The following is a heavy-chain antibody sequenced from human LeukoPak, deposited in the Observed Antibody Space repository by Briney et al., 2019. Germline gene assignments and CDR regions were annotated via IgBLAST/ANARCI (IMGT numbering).Heavy chain of an antibody. Sequence: SQTLSLTCAISGDSVSSNSGAWNWIRQSPSRGLEWLGRTYYRSKWYNDYAVSVKSRITINPDTSKNQFSLQLNSVTPEDTAVYYCARDGDAVAGDLYYFDYWGQGTLVTVSS. V-gene: IGHV6-1*01. CDR3: ARDGDAVAGDLYYFDY. CDR1: GDSVSSNSGA. D-gene: IGHD6-19*01. CDR2: TYYRSKWYN. J-gene: IGHJ4*02.